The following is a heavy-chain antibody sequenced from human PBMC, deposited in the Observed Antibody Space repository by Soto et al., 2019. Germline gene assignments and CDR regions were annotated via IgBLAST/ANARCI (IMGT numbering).Heavy chain of an antibody. V-gene: IGHV3-23*01. Sequence: GGSLRLSCAAPGFTFSSYATSWVRHAPGKGLEWVSAISGSGGSTYYADSVKGRFTISRDNSKNTLYLQMNSLRAEDTAVYYCAKSGGSYYRWFDPWGQGTLVTVSS. J-gene: IGHJ5*02. CDR2: ISGSGGST. D-gene: IGHD1-26*01. CDR1: GFTFSSYA. CDR3: AKSGGSYYRWFDP.